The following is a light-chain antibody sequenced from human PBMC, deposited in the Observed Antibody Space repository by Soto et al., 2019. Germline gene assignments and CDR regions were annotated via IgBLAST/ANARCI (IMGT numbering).Light chain of an antibody. CDR1: QSISTY. V-gene: IGKV1-39*01. J-gene: IGKJ2*01. Sequence: DIQMTQSPSSLSASAGDRVTITCRASQSISTYLNWYQQKPGKAPKLLIYAATTLQSGVPSRFSGSGSGTEFTLTISSLQPEDFATYYCQQSTSAPPFTFGQGTKLEIE. CDR3: QQSTSAPPFT. CDR2: AAT.